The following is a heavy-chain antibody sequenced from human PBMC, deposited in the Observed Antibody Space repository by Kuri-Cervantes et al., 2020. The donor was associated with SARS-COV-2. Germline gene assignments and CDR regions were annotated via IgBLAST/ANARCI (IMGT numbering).Heavy chain of an antibody. Sequence: LSLTCAASGFTFSSYGMHWVRQAPGKGLEWVAVISFGGTNKYYADSVKGRFTISRDNSKNTLYLQMNNLRTEDTAVYYCAGFPEWELLPLDIWGQGTMVTVSS. V-gene: IGHV3-30*03. CDR1: GFTFSSYG. D-gene: IGHD1-26*01. J-gene: IGHJ3*02. CDR3: AGFPEWELLPLDI. CDR2: ISFGGTNK.